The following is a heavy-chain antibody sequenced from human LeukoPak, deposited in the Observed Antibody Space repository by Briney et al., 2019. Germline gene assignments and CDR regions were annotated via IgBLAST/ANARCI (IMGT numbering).Heavy chain of an antibody. D-gene: IGHD4-17*01. CDR2: VIPILGIA. Sequence: ASVKVSCKASGGTFSSYAISWVRQAPGQGLEWMGRVIPILGIANYAQKFQGRVTITADKSTGTAYMELSSLRSEDTAVYYCARDGDLGFDYWGQGTLVTVSS. V-gene: IGHV1-69*04. CDR3: ARDGDLGFDY. J-gene: IGHJ4*02. CDR1: GGTFSSYA.